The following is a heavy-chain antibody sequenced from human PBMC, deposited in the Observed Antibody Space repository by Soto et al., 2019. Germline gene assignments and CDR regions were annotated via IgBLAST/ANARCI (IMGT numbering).Heavy chain of an antibody. Sequence: SVKVSCKASGGTFSSYAISWVRQAPGQGLEWMGGIIPIFGTANYAQKFQGRVTITADESTSTAYMELSSLRSEDTAVYYCARGPGIADYYYYYGLDVWGQGTAVTVSS. D-gene: IGHD6-13*01. CDR1: GGTFSSYA. J-gene: IGHJ6*02. CDR3: ARGPGIADYYYYYGLDV. V-gene: IGHV1-69*13. CDR2: IIPIFGTA.